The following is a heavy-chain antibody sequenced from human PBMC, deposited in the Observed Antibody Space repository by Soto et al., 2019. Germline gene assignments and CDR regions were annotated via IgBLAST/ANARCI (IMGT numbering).Heavy chain of an antibody. D-gene: IGHD3-22*01. J-gene: IGHJ6*03. V-gene: IGHV4-34*01. CDR3: ARGGWGISSTPHYDSVYYMDI. CDR1: GGTFSAYY. Sequence: QVQLQQWGAGLVEPSETLSLTCAVHGGTFSAYYWSWIRQAPGKGLEWIGEINHRGSATYSPSLKSRVTISVDTSKDQFSLRLTSLTAADTAVYFCARGGWGISSTPHYDSVYYMDIWGKGTTVTVSS. CDR2: INHRGSA.